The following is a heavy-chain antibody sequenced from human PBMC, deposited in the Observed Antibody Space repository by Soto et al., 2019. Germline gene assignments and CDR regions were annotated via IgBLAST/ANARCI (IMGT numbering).Heavy chain of an antibody. V-gene: IGHV3-13*05. CDR3: ARTDRDFYGLDV. J-gene: IGHJ6*02. Sequence: EVQLVESGGGLVQPGGSLRLSCEASGFTFRNYDMHWVRQGTGKGLEWVSGISAAGDPDYADSVEGRFTIYRENAQNSFFLQMNSLRVGDTAVYYCARTDRDFYGLDVWGQGTTAIVSS. CDR2: ISAAGDP. CDR1: GFTFRNYD.